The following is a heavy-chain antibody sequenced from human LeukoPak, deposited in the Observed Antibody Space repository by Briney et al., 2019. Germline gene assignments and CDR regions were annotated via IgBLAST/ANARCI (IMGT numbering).Heavy chain of an antibody. D-gene: IGHD5-18*01. V-gene: IGHV1-24*01. CDR1: GYTLTELS. CDR2: FDPEDGET. J-gene: IGHJ5*02. Sequence: ASVKVSCKVSGYTLTELSMHWVRQAPGKGLEWMGGFDPEDGETIYAQKFQGRVTMTEDTSTDTAYMELSSLRSEDTAVYYCACRGYSYGYRGYWFDPWGQGTLVTVSS. CDR3: ACRGYSYGYRGYWFDP.